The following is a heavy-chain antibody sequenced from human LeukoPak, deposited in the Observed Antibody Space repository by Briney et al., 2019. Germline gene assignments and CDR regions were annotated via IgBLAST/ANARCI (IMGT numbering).Heavy chain of an antibody. J-gene: IGHJ4*02. D-gene: IGHD6-13*01. CDR2: ISGSGGST. CDR1: GFTFSSYA. CDR3: AKDRRYSSYLDY. V-gene: IGHV3-23*01. Sequence: GGSLRLSCAASGFTFSSYAMSWVRQAPGKGLEWVSAISGSGGSTYYADSVRGRFTISRDNSKNTLYLQMNSLRAEDTAVYYCAKDRRYSSYLDYWGQGTLVTVSS.